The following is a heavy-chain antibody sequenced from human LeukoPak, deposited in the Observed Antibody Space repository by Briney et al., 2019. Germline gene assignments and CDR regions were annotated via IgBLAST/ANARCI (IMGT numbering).Heavy chain of an antibody. Sequence: GASVKVSCKASGYTFTGYYMHWVRQAPGQGLEWMGWINSNSGGTNYAQKFQGRVTMTRDTSISTAYMELSRLRSDDTAVYYCARDRDFTIFGVDPPTNNLDYWGQGTLVTVSS. V-gene: IGHV1-2*02. D-gene: IGHD3-3*01. CDR2: INSNSGGT. CDR3: ARDRDFTIFGVDPPTNNLDY. J-gene: IGHJ4*02. CDR1: GYTFTGYY.